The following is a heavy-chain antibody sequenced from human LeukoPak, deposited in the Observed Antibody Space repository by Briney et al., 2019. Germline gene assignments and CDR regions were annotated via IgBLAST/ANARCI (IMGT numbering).Heavy chain of an antibody. J-gene: IGHJ4*02. D-gene: IGHD4-17*01. CDR3: ARVLSTVTTFDY. Sequence: GGSLRLSCAASGFTFSSYAMSWVRQAPGKGLEWVSYISSSGSNKYYADSVKGRFTISRDNSKNSLYLQMNSLRAEDTAVYYCARVLSTVTTFDYWGQGTLVTVSS. CDR2: ISSSGSNK. CDR1: GFTFSSYA. V-gene: IGHV3-48*03.